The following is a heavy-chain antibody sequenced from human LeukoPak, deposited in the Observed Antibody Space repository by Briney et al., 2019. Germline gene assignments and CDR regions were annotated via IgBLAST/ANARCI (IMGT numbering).Heavy chain of an antibody. V-gene: IGHV3-21*01. Sequence: GGSLRLSCAASGFTFSAYGMNWVRQAPGKGLEWVSSITYTSSSISYADSVRGRFTVSRDNAKNSLYLQMNSLRVEDTAVYYCAREGYYYGLDVWGPGTTVTVSS. CDR3: AREGYYYGLDV. CDR2: ITYTSSSI. CDR1: GFTFSAYG. J-gene: IGHJ6*02.